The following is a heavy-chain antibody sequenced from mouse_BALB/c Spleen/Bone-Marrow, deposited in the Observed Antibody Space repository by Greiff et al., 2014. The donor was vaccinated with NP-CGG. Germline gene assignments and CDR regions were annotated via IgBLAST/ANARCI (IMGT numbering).Heavy chain of an antibody. V-gene: IGHV1-15*01. D-gene: IGHD2-2*01. CDR1: GYKFTDYE. CDR3: TREGIYFGYDVPMDY. CDR2: IDPETGGT. Sequence: VKLLESGAELVRPGASVTLSCKASGYKFTDYEMHWVKQTPVHGLEWIGSIDPETGGTAYNQNFKGKATLTADRSSTTAYMELRSLTSEDSAVYYCTREGIYFGYDVPMDYWGQGTSVTVSS. J-gene: IGHJ4*01.